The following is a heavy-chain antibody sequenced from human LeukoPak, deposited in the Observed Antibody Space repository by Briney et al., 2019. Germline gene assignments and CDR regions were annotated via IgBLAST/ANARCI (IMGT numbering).Heavy chain of an antibody. D-gene: IGHD3-9*01. Sequence: SETLSLTCTVSGGSISTYYWSWIRQPPGEGLEWIGYIYYSGSTSYNPSLKSRVTISVDTSKNQFSLKLSSVTAADTAVYYCARVGYDILTGYPARFDYWGQGTLATVSS. J-gene: IGHJ4*02. CDR1: GGSISTYY. CDR3: ARVGYDILTGYPARFDY. V-gene: IGHV4-59*01. CDR2: IYYSGST.